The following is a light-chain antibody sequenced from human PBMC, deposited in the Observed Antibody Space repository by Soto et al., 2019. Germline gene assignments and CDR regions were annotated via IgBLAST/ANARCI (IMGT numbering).Light chain of an antibody. CDR2: AAS. CDR3: QKYNSAPLT. V-gene: IGKV1-27*01. CDR1: QGISNY. Sequence: DIPMTQSPSSLPASVGQRVTINRRASQGISNYLAWYQQKTGKVPKLLIYAASTLQSGVPSRFSGSGSGTDFNLTISSLQTEDVATYYCQKYNSAPLTFGQGTRLEIK. J-gene: IGKJ5*01.